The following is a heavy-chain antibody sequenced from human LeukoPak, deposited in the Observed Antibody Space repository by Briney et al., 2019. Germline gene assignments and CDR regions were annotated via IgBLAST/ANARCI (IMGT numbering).Heavy chain of an antibody. V-gene: IGHV4-34*01. D-gene: IGHD3-22*01. CDR2: INHSGST. CDR1: GGSFSGYY. Sequence: SETLSLTCAVYGGSFSGYYWSWIRQPPGKGLEWVGEINHSGSTNYNPSLKSRVTISVDTSKNQFSLKLSSVTAADTAVYYCARRRYYYDSSGYPYYCYYYYMDVWGKGTTVTISS. CDR3: ARRRYYYDSSGYPYYCYYYYMDV. J-gene: IGHJ6*03.